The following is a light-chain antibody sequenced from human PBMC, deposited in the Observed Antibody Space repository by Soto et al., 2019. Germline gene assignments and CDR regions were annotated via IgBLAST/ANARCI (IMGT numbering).Light chain of an antibody. CDR1: QGISSY. J-gene: IGKJ4*01. Sequence: DIQLTQSPSFLSASVGDSVTITCRASQGISSYLAWYQQNPGKAPKLLIYAASTLQSGFPSRFSSRGSGTEFTLTISSLQPEDCANYYCEQLNSYPVTFGGGTKVDI. V-gene: IGKV1-9*01. CDR2: AAS. CDR3: EQLNSYPVT.